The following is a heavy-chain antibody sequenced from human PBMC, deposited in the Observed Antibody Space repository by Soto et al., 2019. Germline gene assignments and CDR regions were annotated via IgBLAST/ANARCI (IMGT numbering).Heavy chain of an antibody. Sequence: SETLSLTCTVSGGSISSGGYYWSWIRQHPGKGLEWIGYIYYSGSTYYNPSLKSRVTISVDTSKNQFSLKLSSVTAADTAVYYCARGENSSGWPRYYYYYYGMDVWGQGTTVTVSS. D-gene: IGHD6-19*01. J-gene: IGHJ6*02. CDR2: IYYSGST. V-gene: IGHV4-31*03. CDR1: GGSISSGGYY. CDR3: ARGENSSGWPRYYYYYYGMDV.